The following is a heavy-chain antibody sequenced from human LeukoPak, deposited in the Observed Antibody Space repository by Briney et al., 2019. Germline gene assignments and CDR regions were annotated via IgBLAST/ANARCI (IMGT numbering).Heavy chain of an antibody. CDR1: GFTFSSYA. CDR2: ISGSGGST. J-gene: IGHJ4*02. CDR3: ARGAGLILPEATVQEGDY. V-gene: IGHV3-23*01. D-gene: IGHD3-3*01. Sequence: PGGSLRLSCAASGFTFSSYAMSWVRQAPGKGLEWVSAISGSGGSTYYADSVKGRFTISKDNSKNTLFLQMNSLRTVDTALYYCARGAGLILPEATVQEGDYWGQGTLVTVSS.